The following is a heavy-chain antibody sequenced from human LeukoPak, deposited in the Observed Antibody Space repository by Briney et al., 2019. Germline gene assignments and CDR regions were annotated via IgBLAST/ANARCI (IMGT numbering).Heavy chain of an antibody. CDR2: INHSGST. V-gene: IGHV4-34*01. J-gene: IGHJ4*02. CDR3: ARVSYYDSSGSGDY. Sequence: SETLSLTCAVYGGSFSGYYWSWIRQPPGKGLEWIGEINHSGSTNYIPSLKSRVTISVDTSKNQFSLKLSSVTAADTAVYYCARVSYYDSSGSGDYWGQGTLVTVSS. D-gene: IGHD3-22*01. CDR1: GGSFSGYY.